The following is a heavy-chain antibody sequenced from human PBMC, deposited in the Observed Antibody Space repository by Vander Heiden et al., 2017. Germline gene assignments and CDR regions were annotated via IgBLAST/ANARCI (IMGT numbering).Heavy chain of an antibody. D-gene: IGHD3-10*01. CDR1: GFTLSNFG. J-gene: IGHJ6*02. Sequence: VQLAESGGGVVQPGRSLRLSCPDPGFTLSNFGIHWGRQAPGKGLEWGAVTWYDGSRKYFADPVQDRFSIPRDNSKVFLQMNSLRSEDTAVYNCARDGRVRGIIIRPYYYYGMDVWGQGTAVTVSS. V-gene: IGHV3-33*01. CDR2: TWYDGSRK. CDR3: ARDGRVRGIIIRPYYYYGMDV.